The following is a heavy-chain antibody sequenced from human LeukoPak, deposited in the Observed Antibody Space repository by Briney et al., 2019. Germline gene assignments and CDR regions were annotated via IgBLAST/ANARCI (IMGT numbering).Heavy chain of an antibody. CDR2: IYYSGST. J-gene: IGHJ3*02. CDR3: AQSGSYEVGKVNAFDI. Sequence: SETLSLTCTVSGGSISSYYWSWIRQPPGKGLEWIGYIYYSGSTNYNPSLKSRVTISVDTSKNQFSLKLSSVTAADTAVYYCAQSGSYEVGKVNAFDIWGQGTMVTVSS. D-gene: IGHD1-26*01. CDR1: GGSISSYY. V-gene: IGHV4-59*12.